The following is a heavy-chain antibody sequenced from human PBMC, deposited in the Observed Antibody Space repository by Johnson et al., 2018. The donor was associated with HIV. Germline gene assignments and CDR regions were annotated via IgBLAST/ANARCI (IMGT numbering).Heavy chain of an antibody. D-gene: IGHD3-10*01. CDR3: ATELLRTEHDVFDI. CDR2: VRYDGSNK. CDR1: GFTFSSYG. V-gene: IGHV3-30*02. Sequence: QVQLVESGGGLVQPGGSLRLSCAASGFTFSSYGMHWVRQAPGKGLEWVVFVRYDGSNKYYADSVKGRFTISRDNSKTTLYLQMNSLRAEDTAVYYCATELLRTEHDVFDIWGQGTMVTVSS. J-gene: IGHJ3*02.